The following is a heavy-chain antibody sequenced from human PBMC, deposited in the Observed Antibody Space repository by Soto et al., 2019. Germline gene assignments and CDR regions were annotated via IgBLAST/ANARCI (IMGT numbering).Heavy chain of an antibody. J-gene: IGHJ6*02. CDR2: IYPGDSET. V-gene: IGHV5-51*01. D-gene: IGHD4-17*01. CDR1: GYRFVSYY. CDR3: ARFSLRATVTTDFYFYGMDV. Sequence: PGESLKISCKGSGYRFVSYYIAWVRQMPGKGLEGMGIIYPGDSETTYSPSFQGQVTMSADKSISTAYLQWSSLKASDTAMYYCARFSLRATVTTDFYFYGMDVWGQGTTVTVSS.